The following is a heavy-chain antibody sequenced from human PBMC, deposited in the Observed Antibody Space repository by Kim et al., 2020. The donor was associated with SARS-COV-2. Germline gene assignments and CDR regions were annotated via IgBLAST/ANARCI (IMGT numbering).Heavy chain of an antibody. J-gene: IGHJ6*02. CDR3: ARDDDILTGTNYYYGMDV. CDR2: INPSGGST. CDR1: GYTFTSYY. D-gene: IGHD3-9*01. Sequence: ASVKVSCKASGYTFTSYYMHWVRQAPGQGLEWMGIINPSGGSTSYAQKFHGRVTMTRDTSTSTVYMELSSLRSEDTAVYYCARDDDILTGTNYYYGMDVWGQGTTVTVSS. V-gene: IGHV1-46*01.